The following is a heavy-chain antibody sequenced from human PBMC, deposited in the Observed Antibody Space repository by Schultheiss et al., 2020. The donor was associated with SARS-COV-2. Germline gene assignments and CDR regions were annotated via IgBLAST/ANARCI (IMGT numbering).Heavy chain of an antibody. J-gene: IGHJ5*02. CDR1: GFTFSSYA. CDR3: VGIAVAGTGWFDP. V-gene: IGHV3-23*01. D-gene: IGHD6-19*01. CDR2: ISGSGGST. Sequence: GESLKISCAASGFTFSSYAMSWVRQAPGKGLEWVSTISGSGGSTYYADSVQGRFTISRDNSKNTLYLQMSSLRAEDTAVYYCVGIAVAGTGWFDPWGQGTLVTVSS.